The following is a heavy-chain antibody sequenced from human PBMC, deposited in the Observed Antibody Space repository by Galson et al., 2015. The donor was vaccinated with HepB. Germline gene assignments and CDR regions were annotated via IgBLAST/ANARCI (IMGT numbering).Heavy chain of an antibody. J-gene: IGHJ4*02. V-gene: IGHV1-2*05. CDR1: GYTFIGYY. Sequence: SVKVSCKASGYTFIGYYMHWVRQAPGQGLEWMGRINPNSGGTNYAQKFQGRVTMTRDTSISTAYMELSRLRSDDTVVYYCARESGSSWYYFDYWGQGTLVTVSS. D-gene: IGHD6-13*01. CDR3: ARESGSSWYYFDY. CDR2: INPNSGGT.